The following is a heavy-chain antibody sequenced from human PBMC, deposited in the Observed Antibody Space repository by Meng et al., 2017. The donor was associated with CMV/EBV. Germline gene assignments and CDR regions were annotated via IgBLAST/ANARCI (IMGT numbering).Heavy chain of an antibody. J-gene: IGHJ4*02. V-gene: IGHV4-30-4*08. CDR1: CGSISSGDYY. CDR3: ARVTSRVAGAFDY. Sequence: QLQPLEPGPGLVKPTQTLSLTCPVSCGSISSGDYYWSWIRQPPGKGLEWIGYIYYSGSTYYNPSLKSRVTISVDTSKNQFSLKLSSVTAADTAVYYCARVTSRVAGAFDYWGQGTLVTVSS. D-gene: IGHD1-14*01. CDR2: IYYSGST.